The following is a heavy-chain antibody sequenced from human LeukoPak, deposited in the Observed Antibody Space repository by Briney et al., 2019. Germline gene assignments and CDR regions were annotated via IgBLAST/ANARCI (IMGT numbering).Heavy chain of an antibody. J-gene: IGHJ5*02. CDR3: ARDSGSTGEVKFDP. Sequence: SSETLSLTCTVSGGSISSYYWSWIRQPAGTALEWIGRIYTSGTITYNPSLKSRVTMSVDTSKNQSSLKLSSVTAADTAVYYCARDSGSTGEVKFDPWGQGTLVTVSS. D-gene: IGHD3-10*01. CDR2: IYTSGTI. V-gene: IGHV4-4*07. CDR1: GGSISSYY.